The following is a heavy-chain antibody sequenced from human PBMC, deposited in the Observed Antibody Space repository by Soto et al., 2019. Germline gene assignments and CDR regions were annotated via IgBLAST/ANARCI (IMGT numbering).Heavy chain of an antibody. V-gene: IGHV1-58*01. Sequence: QMQLVQSGPEVKKPGTPVKVSCKASGFTFTSSAVQWVRQARGQRLEWIGWIAGGSGDTKYAQKFQERVTMTRDMSPTPAYMELNSLRSEDTAVYYCAADGSGRDSFDYWGQGTLVTVSP. J-gene: IGHJ4*02. CDR2: IAGGSGDT. CDR3: AADGSGRDSFDY. CDR1: GFTFTSSA. D-gene: IGHD1-26*01.